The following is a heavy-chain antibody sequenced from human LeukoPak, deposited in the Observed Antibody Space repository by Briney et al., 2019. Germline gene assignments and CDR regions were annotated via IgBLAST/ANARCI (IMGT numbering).Heavy chain of an antibody. CDR1: GYSFTNYW. J-gene: IGHJ6*03. CDR3: ARLSDSGNYFYMDV. CDR2: IYPDVSNT. Sequence: GESLKISCKGSGYSFTNYWIGWVRQMPGKGLEWMGIIYPDVSNTRYSPSFQGQVTISADKSISTAYLQWSFLKAADTAMYYCARLSDSGNYFYMDVWGKGTTVTVPS. D-gene: IGHD3-10*01. V-gene: IGHV5-51*01.